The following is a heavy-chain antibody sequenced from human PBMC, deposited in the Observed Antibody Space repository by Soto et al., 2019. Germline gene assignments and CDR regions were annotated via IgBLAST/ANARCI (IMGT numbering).Heavy chain of an antibody. CDR1: GYTFTSYG. J-gene: IGHJ4*02. CDR3: ARGRYGDY. CDR2: IIAHNGNT. V-gene: IGHV1-18*01. D-gene: IGHD1-1*01. Sequence: QVHLVQSGAEVKKPGASVKVSCKASGYTFTSYGITWVRQAPGQGLEWMGWIIAHNGNTVYAQKLQGRVIVTRDNSTSTAYMDLRSLRSDDTAVYYCARGRYGDYWGQGALVTVSS.